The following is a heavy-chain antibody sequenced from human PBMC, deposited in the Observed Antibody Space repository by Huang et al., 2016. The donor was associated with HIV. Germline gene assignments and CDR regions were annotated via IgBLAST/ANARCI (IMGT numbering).Heavy chain of an antibody. V-gene: IGHV1-8*01. CDR1: GNTVSNYD. CDR3: ATLPPVNYGRSGGRVRDY. J-gene: IGHJ4*02. Sequence: QVQLVQSGAEVTKPGASVKVSCKASGNTVSNYDSNWVRQAPGQGLEWKGWMNPNSGNTGYARKFQGRVTMTRSTSISTAYMELSRLRFEDTAVYYCATLPPVNYGRSGGRVRDYWGQGSLVTVSS. CDR2: MNPNSGNT. D-gene: IGHD2-15*01.